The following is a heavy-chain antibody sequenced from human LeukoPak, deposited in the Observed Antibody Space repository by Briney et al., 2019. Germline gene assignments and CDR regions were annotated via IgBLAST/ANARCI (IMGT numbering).Heavy chain of an antibody. D-gene: IGHD6-13*01. CDR2: IYYSGIT. J-gene: IGHJ4*02. Sequence: SETLSLTCAVYGGSFSGYYWSWIRQPPGKGLEWIGSIYYSGITYYNPSLKNRVTISIDTSKDQFSLKLSSVTAADTAVYFCARVAAAGNYYFDYWGQGTLVTVSS. CDR1: GGSFSGYY. CDR3: ARVAAAGNYYFDY. V-gene: IGHV4-34*01.